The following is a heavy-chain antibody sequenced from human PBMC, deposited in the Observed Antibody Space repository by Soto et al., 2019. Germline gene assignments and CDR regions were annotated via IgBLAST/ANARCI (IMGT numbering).Heavy chain of an antibody. Sequence: QVQLQESGPGLVKPSGTLSLTCAVSGGSISTSNWWNWVHQPPGKGLEWIGEIYHSGSTNYNPSLKSRVIISLDKSKNQFSLKLSSVPAADTAVYYCARRLSSYGYFDYWGQGTLVTVSS. CDR3: ARRLSSYGYFDY. CDR2: IYHSGST. CDR1: GGSISTSNW. D-gene: IGHD5-18*01. V-gene: IGHV4-4*02. J-gene: IGHJ4*02.